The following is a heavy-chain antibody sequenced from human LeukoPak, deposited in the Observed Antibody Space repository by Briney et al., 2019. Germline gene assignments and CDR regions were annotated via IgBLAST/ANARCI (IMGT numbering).Heavy chain of an antibody. CDR2: INSDGSST. CDR1: GFTFSSYW. D-gene: IGHD3-10*01. J-gene: IGHJ3*02. V-gene: IGHV3-74*01. Sequence: GGSLRLSCAASGFTFSSYWMHWVRHAPGKGLVWVSRINSDGSSTSYADSVKGRFTISRDNAKNTLYLQMNSLRAEDTAVYYCARDIRGGSGIDAFDIWGQGTMVTVSS. CDR3: ARDIRGGSGIDAFDI.